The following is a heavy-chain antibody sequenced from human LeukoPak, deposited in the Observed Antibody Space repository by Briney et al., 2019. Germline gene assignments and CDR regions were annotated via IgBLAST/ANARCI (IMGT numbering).Heavy chain of an antibody. J-gene: IGHJ4*02. V-gene: IGHV5-51*01. CDR2: IYPGDSDT. Sequence: LGESLKISCKGSGYSFTIYWIGGVRPMSGKGLEWMGIIYPGDSDTRYSPSFQGQVTIAADKPISTAYLQWSSLKASDTAMYYCARPGQLGEYTLYYFDYWGQGVLVSVCS. CDR1: GYSFTIYW. D-gene: IGHD3-16*01. CDR3: ARPGQLGEYTLYYFDY.